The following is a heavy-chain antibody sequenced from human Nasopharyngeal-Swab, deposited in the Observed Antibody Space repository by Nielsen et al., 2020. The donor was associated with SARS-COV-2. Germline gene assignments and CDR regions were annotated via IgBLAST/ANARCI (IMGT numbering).Heavy chain of an antibody. Sequence: ASVKVSCKASGYTFTSYAMNWVRQAPGQGLEWMGWINTNTGNPTYAQGFTGRFVFSLEPSVSTAYLQISSLKAEDTAVYYCARGGGVRRYYDSSGYYYYYYGMDVWGQGTTVTVSS. D-gene: IGHD3-22*01. CDR3: ARGGGVRRYYDSSGYYYYYYGMDV. V-gene: IGHV7-4-1*02. J-gene: IGHJ6*02. CDR2: INTNTGNP. CDR1: GYTFTSYA.